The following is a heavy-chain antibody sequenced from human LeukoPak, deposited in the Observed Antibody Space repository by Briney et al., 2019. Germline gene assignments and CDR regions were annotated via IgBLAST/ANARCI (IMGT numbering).Heavy chain of an antibody. CDR1: GYTFTGYY. CDR2: INPNSGGT. CDR3: ARGVTSADFWSDSRFDP. J-gene: IGHJ5*02. V-gene: IGHV1-2*02. D-gene: IGHD3-3*01. Sequence: TSVKVSCKASGYTFTGYYMHWVRQAPGQGLEWMGWINPNSGGTNYAQKFQGRVTMTRDTSISTAYMELSRLRSDDTAVYYCARGVTSADFWSDSRFDPWGQGTLVTVSS.